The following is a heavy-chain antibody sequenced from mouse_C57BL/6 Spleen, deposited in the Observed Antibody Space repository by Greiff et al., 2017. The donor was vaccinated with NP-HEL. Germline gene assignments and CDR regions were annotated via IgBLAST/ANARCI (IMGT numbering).Heavy chain of an antibody. J-gene: IGHJ3*01. Sequence: EVKLMESGEGLVKPGGSLKLSCAASGFTFSSYAMSWVRQTPEKRLEWVAYISSGGDYIYYADTVKGRFTIARDNARNPLYLQMSSLKSEDTAMYYCTREGYYGSGGFAYWGQATLVTVSA. CDR1: GFTFSSYA. V-gene: IGHV5-9-1*02. CDR3: TREGYYGSGGFAY. D-gene: IGHD1-1*01. CDR2: ISSGGDYI.